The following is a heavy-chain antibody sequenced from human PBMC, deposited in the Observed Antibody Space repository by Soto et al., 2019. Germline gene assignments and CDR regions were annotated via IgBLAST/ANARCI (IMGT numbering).Heavy chain of an antibody. J-gene: IGHJ4*02. CDR2: IYSGGST. CDR3: ARVGSDEYIWGSYRYFDY. D-gene: IGHD3-16*02. V-gene: IGHV3-66*01. CDR1: GFTVSSNY. Sequence: EVQLVESGGGLVQPGGSLRLSCAASGFTVSSNYMSWVRQAPGKGLEWVSVIYSGGSTYYADSVKGRFTISRDNSKNTLYLQMNSLRAEDTAVYYCARVGSDEYIWGSYRYFDYWGQGTLVTVSS.